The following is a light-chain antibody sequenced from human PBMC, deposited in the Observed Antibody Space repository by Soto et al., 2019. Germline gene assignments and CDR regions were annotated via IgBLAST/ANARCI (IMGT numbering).Light chain of an antibody. Sequence: EIVLTQSPGTLSLSPGERATLSCRASQSVRSNYLAWYQQKPGQAPRLLIYAASSRATGIPDRFSGSGSGTDFILTISRLEPEDFAVYYWQQFGSSPLYTFGQGTKLEIK. CDR3: QQFGSSPLYT. V-gene: IGKV3-20*01. CDR2: AAS. CDR1: QSVRSNY. J-gene: IGKJ2*01.